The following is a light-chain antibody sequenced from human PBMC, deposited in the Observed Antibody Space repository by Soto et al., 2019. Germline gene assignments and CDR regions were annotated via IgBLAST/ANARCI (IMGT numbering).Light chain of an antibody. CDR2: AAS. V-gene: IGKV1-27*01. CDR1: QGVSNY. CDR3: QKYSSAPHT. Sequence: DIQMTQSPSSLSLSLGDRVTITCRASQGVSNYLAWYQQKPGKVPKLLIYAASTMQTGVPSRFSGSGSGTDFTLTISSLQPEDVAVYYCQKYSSAPHTFGQGTKLEIK. J-gene: IGKJ2*01.